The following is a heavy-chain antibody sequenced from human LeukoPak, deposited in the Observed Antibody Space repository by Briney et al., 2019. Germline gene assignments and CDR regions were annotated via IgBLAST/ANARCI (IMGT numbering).Heavy chain of an antibody. CDR1: GFTFSSYS. J-gene: IGHJ3*02. V-gene: IGHV3-21*01. CDR3: ARAYYYDSSGIGNAFDI. Sequence: GGSLRLSCAASGFTFSSYSMNWVRQAPGKGLEWVSSISSSSSYIYYADSVKGRFTISRDNAKNSLYLQMNSLRAEDTAVYYCARAYYYDSSGIGNAFDIWGQGTMVTVSS. D-gene: IGHD3-22*01. CDR2: ISSSSSYI.